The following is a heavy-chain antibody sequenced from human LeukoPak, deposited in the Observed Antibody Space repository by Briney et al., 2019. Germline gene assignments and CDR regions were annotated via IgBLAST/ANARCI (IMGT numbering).Heavy chain of an antibody. J-gene: IGHJ4*02. CDR2: INSDGSYT. V-gene: IGHV3-74*01. CDR1: GITFSNYW. CDR3: ARVDYGGQGLWY. Sequence: PGGSLRLSCAASGITFSNYWMHWVRQAPGKGLVWVSRINSDGSYTNYAHSVKGRFTIARDNAKNTLYLQMNSLRAEDTAVYYCARVDYGGQGLWYWGQGTLVTVSS. D-gene: IGHD4-23*01.